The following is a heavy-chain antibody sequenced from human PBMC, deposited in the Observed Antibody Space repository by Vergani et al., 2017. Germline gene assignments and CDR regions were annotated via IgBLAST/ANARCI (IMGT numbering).Heavy chain of an antibody. CDR2: IYYSGST. CDR1: GGSISSSSYY. J-gene: IGHJ6*02. V-gene: IGHV4-39*02. CDR3: AREYGDYGSYYYYGMDV. Sequence: QLQLQESGPGLVKPSETLSLTCTVSGGSISSSSYYWGWIRQPPGKGLEWIGSIYYSGSTYYNPSLKSRVTISVDTSKNQFSLKLSSVTAADTAVYYCAREYGDYGSYYYYGMDVWGQGTTVTVSS. D-gene: IGHD4-17*01.